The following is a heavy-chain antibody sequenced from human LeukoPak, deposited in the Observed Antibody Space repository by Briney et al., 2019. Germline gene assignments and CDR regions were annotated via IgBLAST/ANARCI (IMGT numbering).Heavy chain of an antibody. D-gene: IGHD3-22*01. CDR2: INHDGNST. V-gene: IGHV3-74*01. CDR1: GFTFTTFW. J-gene: IGHJ4*02. Sequence: PGGSLRLSCATSGFTFTTFWMHWVRQAPGKGLVWVSRINHDGNSTNYADSVKGRFTISRDNAKNTVYLQMNSLRAEDTAVYYCVRDWGYDSSGYWQKYFDTWGQGTLVTVSS. CDR3: VRDWGYDSSGYWQKYFDT.